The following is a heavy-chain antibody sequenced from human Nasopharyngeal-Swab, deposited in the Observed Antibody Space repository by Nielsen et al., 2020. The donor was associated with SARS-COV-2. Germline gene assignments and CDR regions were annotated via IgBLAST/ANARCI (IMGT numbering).Heavy chain of an antibody. Sequence: GESLKISCAASGFTLSSYSMNWVRQAPGKGLVWVSRTDEYGTTINYADSVKGRFAISRDNAKNTLYLQMNSLRADDTAMYYCASDLSGRDDFWGQGTLVTVAS. CDR2: TDEYGTTI. J-gene: IGHJ4*02. D-gene: IGHD6-19*01. CDR1: GFTLSSYS. CDR3: ASDLSGRDDF. V-gene: IGHV3-74*01.